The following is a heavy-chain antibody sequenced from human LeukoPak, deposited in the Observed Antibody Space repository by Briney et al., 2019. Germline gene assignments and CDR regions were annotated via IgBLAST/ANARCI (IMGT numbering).Heavy chain of an antibody. CDR3: ARAGGSGSARSHYYYGMDV. Sequence: PGGSLRLSCAASGFTFSDYNMSWIRQAPGKGLEWVSYISSSGSTIYYADSVKGRFTISRDNAKNSLYLQMNSLRAEDTAVYYCARAGGSGSARSHYYYGMDVWGQGTTVTVSS. CDR1: GFTFSDYN. V-gene: IGHV3-11*01. CDR2: ISSSGSTI. J-gene: IGHJ6*02. D-gene: IGHD3-10*01.